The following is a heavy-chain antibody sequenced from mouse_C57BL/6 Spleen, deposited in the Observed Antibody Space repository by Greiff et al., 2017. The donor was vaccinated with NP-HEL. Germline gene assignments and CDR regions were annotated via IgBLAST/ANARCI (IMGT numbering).Heavy chain of an antibody. J-gene: IGHJ4*01. CDR3: ARRAQTAQATFYAMDY. Sequence: QVQLKESGAELARPGASVKLSCKASGYTFTSYGISWVKQRTGQGLEWIGEIYPRSGNTYYNEKFKGKATLTADKSSSTAYMELRSLTSEDSAVYFCARRAQTAQATFYAMDYWGQGTSVTVSS. D-gene: IGHD3-2*02. CDR1: GYTFTSYG. CDR2: IYPRSGNT. V-gene: IGHV1-81*01.